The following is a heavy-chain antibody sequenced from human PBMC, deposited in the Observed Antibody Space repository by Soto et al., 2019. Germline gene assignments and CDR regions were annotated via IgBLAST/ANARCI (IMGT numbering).Heavy chain of an antibody. CDR2: ISSSSGAI. V-gene: IGHV3-48*01. CDR3: ARDPSVGSTFYYYMDV. D-gene: IGHD6-13*01. Sequence: EVQVLESGGGLAQPGGSLRLSCAASGFSLNGYAMNWVRQAPGRGLEWVSYISSSSGAIDYADSVKGRFTVSRDNAKNLLYLQMNSLRAEDTALYYCARDPSVGSTFYYYMDVWGEGTPVTVSS. CDR1: GFSLNGYA. J-gene: IGHJ6*03.